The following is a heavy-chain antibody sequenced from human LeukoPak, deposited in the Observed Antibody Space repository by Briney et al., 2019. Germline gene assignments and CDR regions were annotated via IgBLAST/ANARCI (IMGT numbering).Heavy chain of an antibody. CDR2: IYYSGST. Sequence: SETLSLTCTVSGGSISSYYWSWIRQPPGKGLEWIGYIYYSGSTNYNPSLKSRVTISVDTSKNQFSLKLSSVTAADTAVCYCARRLGRYYYDSSGYYDGDYFDYWGQGILVTVSS. CDR1: GGSISSYY. V-gene: IGHV4-59*08. CDR3: ARRLGRYYYDSSGYYDGDYFDY. D-gene: IGHD3-22*01. J-gene: IGHJ4*02.